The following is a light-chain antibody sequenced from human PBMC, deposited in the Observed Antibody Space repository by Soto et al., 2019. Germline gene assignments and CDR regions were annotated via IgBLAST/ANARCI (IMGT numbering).Light chain of an antibody. CDR3: QQYDIWPRT. Sequence: EIVLTQSPVTLSVSPGERATLSCRASQSVSTNLAWYQQKPGQAPRLVIYGASTRATGIPARFSGSGSGTDFTLIISRLQSEDFAVYYCQQYDIWPRTFGQGTKVEIK. CDR2: GAS. V-gene: IGKV3-15*01. CDR1: QSVSTN. J-gene: IGKJ1*01.